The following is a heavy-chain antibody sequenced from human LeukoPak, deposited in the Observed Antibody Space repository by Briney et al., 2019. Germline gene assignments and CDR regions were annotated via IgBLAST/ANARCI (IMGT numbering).Heavy chain of an antibody. CDR2: ISGSGGST. V-gene: IGHV3-23*01. CDR3: AKGRFHCSSTSCPRAYFDY. J-gene: IGHJ4*02. D-gene: IGHD2-2*01. CDR1: GFTFSSYA. Sequence: GGSLRLSCAASGFTFSSYAMSWVRQAPGKGLEWVSAISGSGGSTYYADSVKGRFTFSRDNSKNTLYLQMNSLRAEDTAVYYCAKGRFHCSSTSCPRAYFDYWGQGTLVTVSS.